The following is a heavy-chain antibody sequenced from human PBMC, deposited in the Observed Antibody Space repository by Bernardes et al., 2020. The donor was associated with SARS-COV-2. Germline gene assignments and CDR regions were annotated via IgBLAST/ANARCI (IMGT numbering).Heavy chain of an antibody. Sequence: SETLSLTCTVSGGSISSRSYYWAWVRQPPGKGLEWIGTIYYTGDTYYNPSLKSRVTISVDTSKNQISLKLNPVTAADTAVYYCARKGRYDVLTGYWACDYWGQGTLVTVSS. J-gene: IGHJ4*02. D-gene: IGHD3-9*01. CDR1: GGSISSRSYY. V-gene: IGHV4-39*01. CDR3: ARKGRYDVLTGYWACDY. CDR2: IYYTGDT.